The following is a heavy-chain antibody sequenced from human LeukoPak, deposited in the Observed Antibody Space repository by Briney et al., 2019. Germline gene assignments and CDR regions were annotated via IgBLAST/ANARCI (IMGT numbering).Heavy chain of an antibody. CDR2: ISSSGSTI. Sequence: PGGSLRLSCAASGFTFSSYEMNWVRQAPGKGLEWVSYISSSGSTIYYADSVKGRFTISRDNAKNSLYLQMNSLGVEDTAVYYCAELGEQIDFWGQGTLVTVSS. CDR3: AELGEQIDF. V-gene: IGHV3-48*03. D-gene: IGHD3-16*01. J-gene: IGHJ4*02. CDR1: GFTFSSYE.